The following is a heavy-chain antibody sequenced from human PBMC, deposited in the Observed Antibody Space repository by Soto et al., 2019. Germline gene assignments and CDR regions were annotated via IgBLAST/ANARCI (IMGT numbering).Heavy chain of an antibody. CDR2: ISAYNGNT. CDR3: ARDRYYDILTGYTAAHAFDI. CDR1: GYTFTSYG. Sequence: ASVKVSCKASGYTFTSYGISWVRQAPGQGLEWMGWISAYNGNTNYAQKLQGRVTMTTDTSTSTAYMELRSLRSDDTAVYYCARDRYYDILTGYTAAHAFDIWGQRTMVTVSS. D-gene: IGHD3-9*01. J-gene: IGHJ3*02. V-gene: IGHV1-18*01.